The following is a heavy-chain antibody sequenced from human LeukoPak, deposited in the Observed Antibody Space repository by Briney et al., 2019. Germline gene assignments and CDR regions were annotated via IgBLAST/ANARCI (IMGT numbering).Heavy chain of an antibody. CDR3: AREQEGAGNWFFDL. CDR2: IHRDGTST. J-gene: IGHJ2*01. CDR1: GFTYSTYW. V-gene: IGHV3-74*01. Sequence: ALSLILIRPASGFTYSTYWMHWVGQIPGKGLVWVSRIHRDGTSTHYADSVRGRFRISRDNAEDTLYLQMSSLRAEDTAIYYCAREQEGAGNWFFDLWGRDELVAVSS. D-gene: IGHD6-13*01.